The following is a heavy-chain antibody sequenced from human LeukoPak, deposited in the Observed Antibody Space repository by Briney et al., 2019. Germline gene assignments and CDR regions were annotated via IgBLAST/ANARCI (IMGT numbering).Heavy chain of an antibody. V-gene: IGHV4-59*11. CDR3: TRDSRDGYNYVGL. CDR2: ISYSGGT. CDR1: GGSISSHY. D-gene: IGHD5-24*01. J-gene: IGHJ4*02. Sequence: PSETLSLTCTVSGGSISSHYWSWIRQPPGKGLEWIGYISYSGGTEYNPSLKSRVTISVDTSKNQFSLKLSSVTAADTAVYYCTRDSRDGYNYVGLWGQGTLVTVSS.